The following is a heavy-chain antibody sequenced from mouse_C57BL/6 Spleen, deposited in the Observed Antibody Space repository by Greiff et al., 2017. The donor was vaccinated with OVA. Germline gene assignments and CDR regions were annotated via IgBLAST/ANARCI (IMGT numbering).Heavy chain of an antibody. CDR1: GFTFSDYG. CDR2: ISSGSSTI. Sequence: EVKLVESGGGLVKPGGSLKLSCAASGFTFSDYGMHRVRQAPEKGLEWVAYISSGSSTIYYADTVKGRFTISRDNAKNTLFLQMTSLRSEDTAMYYCARQNWYFDVWGTGTTVTVSS. V-gene: IGHV5-17*01. CDR3: ARQNWYFDV. J-gene: IGHJ1*03.